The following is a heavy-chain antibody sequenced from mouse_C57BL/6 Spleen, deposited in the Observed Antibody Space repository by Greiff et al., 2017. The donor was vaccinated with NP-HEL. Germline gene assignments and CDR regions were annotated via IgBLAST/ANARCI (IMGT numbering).Heavy chain of an antibody. V-gene: IGHV1-52*01. CDR2: IDPSDSET. D-gene: IGHD3-2*02. Sequence: VKLQQPGAELVRPGSSVKLSCKASGYTFTSYWMHWVKQRPIQGLEWIGNIDPSDSETHYNQKFKDKATLTVDKSSSTAYMQLSSLTSEDSAVYYCARTAQATFYAMDYWGQGTSVTVSS. J-gene: IGHJ4*01. CDR1: GYTFTSYW. CDR3: ARTAQATFYAMDY.